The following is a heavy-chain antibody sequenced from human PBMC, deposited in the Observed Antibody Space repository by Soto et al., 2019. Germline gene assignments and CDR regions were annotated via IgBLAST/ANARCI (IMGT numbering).Heavy chain of an antibody. J-gene: IGHJ3*02. CDR2: IWYDGSNK. Sequence: QVQLVESGGGVVQPGRSLRLSCAASGFTFSSYGMHWVRQAPGKGLEWVAVIWYDGSNKYYADSVKGRFTISRDNSKNRLYLQMNSLRAEDTAVYYCAREGDAFAIWGQGTMVTVSS. V-gene: IGHV3-33*01. CDR1: GFTFSSYG. CDR3: AREGDAFAI.